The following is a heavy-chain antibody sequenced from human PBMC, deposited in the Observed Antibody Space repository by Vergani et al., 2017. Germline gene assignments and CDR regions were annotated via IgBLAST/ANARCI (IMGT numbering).Heavy chain of an antibody. CDR3: ARLILKSSPGSQHWFDP. D-gene: IGHD6-13*01. Sequence: EVQLVESGGGLVQPGGSLRLSCAASGFTFSSYWMSWVRQAPGKGLEWVANIKQDGSEKYYVDSVKGRFTISRDNAKNSLYLQMNSLRAEDTAVYYCARLILKSSPGSQHWFDPWRQGTLVTVSS. V-gene: IGHV3-7*01. CDR1: GFTFSSYW. CDR2: IKQDGSEK. J-gene: IGHJ5*02.